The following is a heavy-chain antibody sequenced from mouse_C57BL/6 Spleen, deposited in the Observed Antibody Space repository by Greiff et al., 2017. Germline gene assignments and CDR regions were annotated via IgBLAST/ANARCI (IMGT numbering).Heavy chain of an antibody. CDR2: IYPRSGNT. V-gene: IGHV1-81*01. J-gene: IGHJ1*03. Sequence: QVQLQQSGAELARPGASVKLSCKASGYTFTSYGISWVKQRTGQGLEWIGNIYPRSGNTYYNEKFKGKATLTADKSSSTAYMELRSLTSEDSAVYFCARRDTGRYLDVWGKGTTLTVSS. CDR1: GYTFTSYG. CDR3: ARRDTGRYLDV. D-gene: IGHD4-1*01.